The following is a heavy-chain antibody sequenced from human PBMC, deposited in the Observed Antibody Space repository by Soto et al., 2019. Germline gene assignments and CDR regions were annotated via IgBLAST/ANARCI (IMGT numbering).Heavy chain of an antibody. CDR2: MYTDASSA. CDR1: GLTFSSYW. CDR3: AKDIVEMATTPTFDY. V-gene: IGHV3-74*01. D-gene: IGHD2-15*01. Sequence: EMQLVESGGGLVQPGGSLRLSCAASGLTFSSYWMHWVRQAPGKGLVWVSRMYTDASSATYADSVKGRFTISRDNAKNTLFLQIDSLRTEDTAVYYCAKDIVEMATTPTFDYWGQGTLVTVSS. J-gene: IGHJ4*02.